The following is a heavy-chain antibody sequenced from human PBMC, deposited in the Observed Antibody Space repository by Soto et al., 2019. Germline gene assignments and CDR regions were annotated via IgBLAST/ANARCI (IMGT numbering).Heavy chain of an antibody. D-gene: IGHD3-22*01. CDR3: ARSSGEIVVVITHFDY. Sequence: SVTVSCKAPGGTFSSYSISWVRQATGQVLEWMGEINPIFGTANYAQKFHGRVTITAHKSTSTAYMELSRLRSYDTAVYSCARSSGEIVVVITHFDYWGQGTLVTVSS. J-gene: IGHJ4*02. CDR1: GGTFSSYS. CDR2: INPIFGTA. V-gene: IGHV1-69*06.